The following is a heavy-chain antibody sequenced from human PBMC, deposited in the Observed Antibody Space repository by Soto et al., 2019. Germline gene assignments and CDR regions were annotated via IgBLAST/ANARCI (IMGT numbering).Heavy chain of an antibody. CDR2: ISYSTSTI. Sequence: EVQLVASGGGLVEPGGSLRLSCAASGGTFGAYSMNWVRQAPGKGPDWISYISYSTSTIFYAESVQGRFTVARDNANNSLLLHMNSLRVEDTALYYCARMGGRHAFDILGQGTLVTVDS. J-gene: IGHJ3*02. CDR1: GGTFGAYS. CDR3: ARMGGRHAFDI. V-gene: IGHV3-48*01. D-gene: IGHD1-26*01.